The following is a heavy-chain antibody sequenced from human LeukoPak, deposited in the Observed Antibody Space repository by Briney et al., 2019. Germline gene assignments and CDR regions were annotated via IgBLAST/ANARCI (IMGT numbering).Heavy chain of an antibody. CDR1: GGSISSSNW. D-gene: IGHD3-16*02. J-gene: IGHJ3*02. CDR2: IYHSGST. V-gene: IGHV4-4*02. Sequence: PSETLSLTCAVSGGSISSSNWWSWVRQPPGKGLEWIGEIYHSGSTNYNPSLKSRVTISVDKSKNQFSLKLSSVTAAATAVYYCALXXXXIEADAFDIWGQGTMVTVSS. CDR3: ALXXXXIEADAFDI.